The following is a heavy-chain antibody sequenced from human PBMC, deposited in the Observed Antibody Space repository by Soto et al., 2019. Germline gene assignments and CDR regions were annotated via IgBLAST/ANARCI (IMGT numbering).Heavy chain of an antibody. V-gene: IGHV1-8*01. CDR1: GYTFTSYD. CDR3: ARGLYYDSSGSDDAFDI. D-gene: IGHD3-22*01. J-gene: IGHJ3*02. CDR2: MNPNSGNT. Sequence: QVHLVQSGAEVKKPGASVKVSCKASGYTFTSYDINWVRQATGQWLEWMGWMNPNSGNTGYTQKFQGRVTMARNTSISTAYMELSSLRSEDTAVYYCARGLYYDSSGSDDAFDIWGQGTMVTVSS.